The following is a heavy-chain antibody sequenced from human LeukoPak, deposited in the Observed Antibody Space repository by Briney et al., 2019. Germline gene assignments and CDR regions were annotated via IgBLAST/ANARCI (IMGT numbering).Heavy chain of an antibody. Sequence: PGGSLRLSCAASGFTFDDYAMHWVRQAPGKGLEWVSGISWNSGSIGYADSVKGRFTISRDNAKNSLYLQMNSLRAEDTALYYCAKDAAYYYDSSGYWGPYYFDYWGQGTLVTVSS. CDR3: AKDAAYYYDSSGYWGPYYFDY. J-gene: IGHJ4*02. CDR2: ISWNSGSI. D-gene: IGHD3-22*01. CDR1: GFTFDDYA. V-gene: IGHV3-9*01.